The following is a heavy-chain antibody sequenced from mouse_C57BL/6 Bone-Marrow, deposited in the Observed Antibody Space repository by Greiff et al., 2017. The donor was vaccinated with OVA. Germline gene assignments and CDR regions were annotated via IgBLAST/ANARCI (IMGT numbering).Heavy chain of an antibody. D-gene: IGHD1-1*01. CDR1: GYSITSGYY. Sequence: EVQVVESGPGLVKPSQSLSLTCSVTGYSITSGYYWNWIRQFPGNKLEWMGYISYDGSNNYNPSLKNRISITRDTSKNQFFLKLNSVTTEDTATYYCAREGYGSSSWYVDVWGTGTTVTVSS. J-gene: IGHJ1*03. CDR2: ISYDGSN. CDR3: AREGYGSSSWYVDV. V-gene: IGHV3-6*01.